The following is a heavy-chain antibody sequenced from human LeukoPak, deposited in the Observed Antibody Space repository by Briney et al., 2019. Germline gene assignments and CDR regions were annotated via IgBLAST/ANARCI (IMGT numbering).Heavy chain of an antibody. CDR3: AKGYVVPAAIGY. CDR1: RFTFSSYG. D-gene: IGHD2-2*01. J-gene: IGHJ4*02. V-gene: IGHV3-30*18. Sequence: GGFLRLSCAASRFTFSSYGMHWVRQAPGKGLEWVAVISYDGSNKYYADSVKGRFTISRDNSKNTLYLQMNSLRAEDTAVYYCAKGYVVPAAIGYWGQGTLVTVSS. CDR2: ISYDGSNK.